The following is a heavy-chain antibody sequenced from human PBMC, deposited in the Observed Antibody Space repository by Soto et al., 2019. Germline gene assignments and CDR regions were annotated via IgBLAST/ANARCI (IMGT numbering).Heavy chain of an antibody. D-gene: IGHD3-16*01. Sequence: QITLKESGPTLVKPTQTLTLTCTFSGFSLSTSGVGVGWIRQPPGKALEWLALIYWDDAKRSSPSLKSTLIITQDTPNTHLVLTMTTRAPVQTAGYWCATSLNNSVWETKGSDPWCQGTLVTVSS. CDR2: IYWDDAK. CDR3: ATSLNNSVWETKGSDP. J-gene: IGHJ5*02. V-gene: IGHV2-5*02. CDR1: GFSLSTSGVG.